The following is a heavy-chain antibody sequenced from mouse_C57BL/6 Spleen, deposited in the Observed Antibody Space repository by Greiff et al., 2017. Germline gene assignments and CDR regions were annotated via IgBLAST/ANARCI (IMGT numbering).Heavy chain of an antibody. V-gene: IGHV1-74*01. CDR1: GYTFTSYW. CDR2: IHPSDSDT. CDR3: AAQATPAWFAY. D-gene: IGHD3-2*02. Sequence: QVQLQQPGAELVKPGASVKVSCKASGYTFTSYWMHWVKQRPGQGLEWIGRIHPSDSDTNYNQKFKGKATLTVDKSSSTAYMQLSSLTSEDSAVYYCAAQATPAWFAYWGQGTLVTVSA. J-gene: IGHJ3*01.